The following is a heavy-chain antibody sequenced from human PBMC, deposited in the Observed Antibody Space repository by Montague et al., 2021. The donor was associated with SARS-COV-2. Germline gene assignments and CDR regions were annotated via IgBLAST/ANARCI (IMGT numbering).Heavy chain of an antibody. CDR1: LGSTARDS. J-gene: IGHJ3*01. CDR2: VYYNCDT. V-gene: IGHV4-59*08. Sequence: SETLSLTCAVALGSTARDSREQIGRSPVWTPDSLGYVYYNCDTKYNPSLQSRVTISIDTSENQFSLRLNSVTAADTAVYFCARGWAFDPWGQGRLVTVSS. D-gene: IGHD6-19*01. CDR3: ARGWAFDP.